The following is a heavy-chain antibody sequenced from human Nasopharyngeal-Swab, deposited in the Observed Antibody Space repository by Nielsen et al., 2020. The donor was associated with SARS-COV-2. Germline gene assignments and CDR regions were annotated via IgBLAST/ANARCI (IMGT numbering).Heavy chain of an antibody. V-gene: IGHV3-15*01. CDR2: IKSKTVGSTQ. CDR3: AWRDCSGTRSYAYTPSNSGVYHYYYMDV. D-gene: IGHD2-2*01. CDR1: GITFSTAW. J-gene: IGHJ6*03. Sequence: GGSLRLSGAASGITFSTAWLSWARQAPGKGLEWVGRIKSKTVGSTQDYGVPVKGRFTISRDGSTNTVFLQMDSLRAEDTGVYFCAWRDCSGTRSYAYTPSNSGVYHYYYMDVWGKGTTVTVSS.